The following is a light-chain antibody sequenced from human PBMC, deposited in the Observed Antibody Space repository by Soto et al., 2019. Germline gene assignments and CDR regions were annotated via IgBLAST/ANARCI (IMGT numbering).Light chain of an antibody. CDR2: EAS. CDR3: QQYASTPPT. Sequence: IGLTQSPGTLSLSHGDRATLSCRASQSVASNSLAWYQQKPGQAPRLLIYEASNRATGIPDRFSGSGSGTDFTLTISRLEPEDFAVYYCQQYASTPPTFGQGTKVDIK. J-gene: IGKJ1*01. CDR1: QSVASNS. V-gene: IGKV3-20*01.